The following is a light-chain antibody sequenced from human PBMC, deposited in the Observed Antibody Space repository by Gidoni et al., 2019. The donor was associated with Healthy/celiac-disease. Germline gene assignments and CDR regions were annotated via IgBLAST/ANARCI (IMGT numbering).Light chain of an antibody. V-gene: IGLV2-14*01. J-gene: IGLJ1*01. CDR3: SSYTSSSTLAYV. Sequence: QSALTQPASVSGSPGQSLPISCTGTSSDVGGYNYVSWYQQHPGKAPKLMIYDVSNRPSGVSNRFSGSKSGNTASLTISGLQAEDEADYYCSSYTSSSTLAYVFGTGTKVTVL. CDR1: SSDVGGYNY. CDR2: DVS.